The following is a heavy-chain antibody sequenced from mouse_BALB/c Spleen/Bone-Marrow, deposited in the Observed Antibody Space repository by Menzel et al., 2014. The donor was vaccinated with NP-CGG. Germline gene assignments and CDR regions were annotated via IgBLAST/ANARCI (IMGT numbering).Heavy chain of an antibody. D-gene: IGHD2-14*01. V-gene: IGHV1S130*01. J-gene: IGHJ3*01. CDR2: IHPNSGNT. CDR3: ARYDGLAY. CDR1: GYTFTSSW. Sequence: VQLQQSGSVLVRPGASVKLSCKASGYTFTSSWMHWAKQRPGQGLEWIGEIHPNSGNTNYNEKFKGKATLTVDTSSRTAYVDLSSLTSEDSAVYYCARYDGLAYWGQGTLVTVSA.